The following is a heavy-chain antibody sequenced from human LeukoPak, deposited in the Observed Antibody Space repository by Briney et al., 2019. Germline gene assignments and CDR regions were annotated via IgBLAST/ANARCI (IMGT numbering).Heavy chain of an antibody. CDR3: ARTDYYGSGSYSWTFDY. J-gene: IGHJ4*02. Sequence: PSETLSLTCTVSGGSISSHHWSWIRQPPGKGLEWIGYIYYSGSTNYNPSLKSRVTISVDTSKNQFSLKLSSVTAADTAEYYCARTDYYGSGSYSWTFDYWGQGTLVTVSS. CDR1: GGSISSHH. V-gene: IGHV4-59*11. D-gene: IGHD3-10*01. CDR2: IYYSGST.